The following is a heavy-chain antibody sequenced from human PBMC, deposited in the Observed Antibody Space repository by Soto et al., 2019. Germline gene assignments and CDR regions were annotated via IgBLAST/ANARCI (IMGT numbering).Heavy chain of an antibody. CDR1: GGSFSGYY. J-gene: IGHJ1*01. D-gene: IGHD6-19*01. V-gene: IGHV4-34*01. CDR3: ARAPYSSGWYWKYFHH. CDR2: INHSGST. Sequence: SETLSLTCAVYGGSFSGYYWSWIRQPPGKGLEWIGEINHSGSTNYNPSLKSRVTISVDTSKNQFSLKLSSVTAADTAVYYCARAPYSSGWYWKYFHHWGQGTLVTVSS.